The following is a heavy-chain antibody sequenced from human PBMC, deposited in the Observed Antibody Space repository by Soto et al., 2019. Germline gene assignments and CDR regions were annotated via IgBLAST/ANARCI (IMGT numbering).Heavy chain of an antibody. J-gene: IGHJ4*01. D-gene: IGHD1-1*01. V-gene: IGHV4-39*01. CDR3: ASHRKWKVAY. CDR2: AYYSEST. Sequence: SETLSLTCTVSGGAIRISTYQLGWIRQPPGRGLEWIGSAYYSESTYYNPSLKSRVAVSVDTSKNQFSLKVTSVTAADTAVYYCASHRKWKVAYWGHVTLVTVXS. CDR1: GGAIRISTYQ.